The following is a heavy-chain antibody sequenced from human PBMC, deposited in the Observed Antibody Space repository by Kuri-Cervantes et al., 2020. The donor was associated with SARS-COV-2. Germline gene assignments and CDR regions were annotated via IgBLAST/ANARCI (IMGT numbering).Heavy chain of an antibody. V-gene: IGHV4-34*01. CDR3: ARVDV. CDR2: INHSGIT. J-gene: IGHJ6*04. Sequence: GSLRLPCAVYGGSFSGFFWTWIRQPPGKGLEWIGEINHSGITNHNPSLKRRVTISIDTSKNQFSLTLTSVTAADTAVYYCARVDVWGKGTTVTVSS. CDR1: GGSFSGFF.